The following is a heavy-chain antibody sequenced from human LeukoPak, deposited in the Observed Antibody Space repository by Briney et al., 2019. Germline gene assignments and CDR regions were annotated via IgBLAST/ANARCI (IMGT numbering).Heavy chain of an antibody. CDR2: INSDGSTT. CDR1: GFTFSSYW. D-gene: IGHD4-17*01. J-gene: IGHJ6*03. V-gene: IGHV3-74*01. CDR3: ARSTTHPYYNYMDV. Sequence: GGSLRLSCAASGFTFSSYWMHWVRQAPGEGLVWVSRINSDGSTTTYADSVKGRFTISRDNAKNTLYLQMNSLRVEDTAVYYCARSTTHPYYNYMDVWGKGTTVTLSS.